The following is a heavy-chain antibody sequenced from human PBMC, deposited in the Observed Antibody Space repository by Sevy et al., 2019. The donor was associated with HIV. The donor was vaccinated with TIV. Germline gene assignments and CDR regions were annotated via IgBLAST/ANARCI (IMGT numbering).Heavy chain of an antibody. CDR3: AGPILTYNSGWSYYDY. CDR2: IRYSGET. J-gene: IGHJ4*02. CDR1: GASISSSGYY. D-gene: IGHD6-19*01. Sequence: SETLSLTCTVSGASISSSGYYWGLIRQPPGKGLEWIASIRYSGETFYNPSLRSRVTISADTSKKQFSLQLSSVTAAETAIYFCAGPILTYNSGWSYYDYWGQGTVVTVSS. V-gene: IGHV4-39*01.